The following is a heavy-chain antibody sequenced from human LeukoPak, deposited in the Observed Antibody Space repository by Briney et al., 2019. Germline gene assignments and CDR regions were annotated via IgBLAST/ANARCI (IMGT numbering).Heavy chain of an antibody. V-gene: IGHV3-30-3*01. CDR1: GFTFSSYA. Sequence: GRSLRLSCAASGFTFSSYAMHWVRQPPGKGLEWVAIISYGGSNKYYPDSEKGRFTISRDNSKNTLYLQMNSLRVEDMAVYYCARETVLLWFGGVGVAFDIWGQGTMVTVSS. D-gene: IGHD3-10*01. CDR2: ISYGGSNK. CDR3: ARETVLLWFGGVGVAFDI. J-gene: IGHJ3*02.